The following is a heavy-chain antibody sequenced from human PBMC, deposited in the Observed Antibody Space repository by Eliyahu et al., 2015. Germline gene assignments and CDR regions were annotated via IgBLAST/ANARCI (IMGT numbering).Heavy chain of an antibody. CDR2: INPNSGGT. J-gene: IGHJ5*02. D-gene: IGHD3-10*01. CDR3: ARGAPMELRRGGWFDP. CDR1: GYTFTGXY. Sequence: QVQLVQSGAEVKKPGASVKVSCKASGYTFTGXYMHWVRQAPGQGPEWMGWINPNSGGTNYAQKFQGWVTMTRDTSISTAYMELSRLRSDDTAVYYCARGAPMELRRGGWFDPWGQGTLVTVSS. V-gene: IGHV1-2*04.